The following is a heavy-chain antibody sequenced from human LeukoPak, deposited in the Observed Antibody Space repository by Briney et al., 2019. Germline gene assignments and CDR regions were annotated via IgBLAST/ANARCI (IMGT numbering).Heavy chain of an antibody. CDR2: IYYSGST. CDR1: GGSISSYY. CDR3: ARLLTTEGDWFDP. J-gene: IGHJ5*02. D-gene: IGHD2/OR15-2a*01. V-gene: IGHV4-59*01. Sequence: SETLSLTWTVSGGSISSYYWSWIRQPPGKGLGWIGYIYYSGSTNYNPSLKTRVNISVDTSKNQFSLKLSSVTAADTAVYYCARLLTTEGDWFDPWGQGTLVTVSS.